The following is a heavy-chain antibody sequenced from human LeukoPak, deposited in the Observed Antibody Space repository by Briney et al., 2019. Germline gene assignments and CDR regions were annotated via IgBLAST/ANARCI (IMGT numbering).Heavy chain of an antibody. J-gene: IGHJ6*02. D-gene: IGHD6-19*01. CDR2: IYSGGST. CDR1: GFTVSSNY. CDR3: ARELYSSGWGGYYGMDV. V-gene: IGHV3-53*01. Sequence: GGSLRLSCAASGFTVSSNYMSWVRRAPGKGLEWVSVIYSGGSTYYADSVKGRFTISRDNSKNTLYLQMNSLRAEDTAVYYCARELYSSGWGGYYGMDVWGQGTTVTVSS.